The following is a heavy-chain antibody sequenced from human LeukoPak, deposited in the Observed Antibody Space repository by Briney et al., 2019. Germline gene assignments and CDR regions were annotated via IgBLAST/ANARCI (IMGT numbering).Heavy chain of an antibody. V-gene: IGHV3-49*04. D-gene: IGHD5-12*01. CDR3: ARDLGGYDLAY. CDR2: IRIKAYGGTT. CDR1: GVTFDDYA. Sequence: GRSLRLSCTTSGVTFDDYAMSWVCQAPSKGLDWVGFIRIKAYGGTTEYAASVTGTFTISRDDSNRIAYLQMTSLKTDDTAVYDCARDLGGYDLAYWGQGTLVTVSS. J-gene: IGHJ4*02.